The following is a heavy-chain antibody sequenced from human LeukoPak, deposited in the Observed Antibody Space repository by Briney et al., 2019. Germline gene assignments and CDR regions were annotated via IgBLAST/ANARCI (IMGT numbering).Heavy chain of an antibody. V-gene: IGHV4-34*01. Sequence: KPSETLSLTCAVYGGSFSGYYWSWIRQPPGKGLEWIGEINHSGSTNYNPSLKSRVTISVDTSKNQFSLKLSSVTAADTAVYYCARVTTIFGVVVPWFDPWGQGTLVTVSS. CDR3: ARVTTIFGVVVPWFDP. J-gene: IGHJ5*02. CDR2: INHSGST. D-gene: IGHD3-3*01. CDR1: GGSFSGYY.